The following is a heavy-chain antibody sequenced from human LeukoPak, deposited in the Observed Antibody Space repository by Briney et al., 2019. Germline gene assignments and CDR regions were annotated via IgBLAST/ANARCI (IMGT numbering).Heavy chain of an antibody. D-gene: IGHD3-9*01. J-gene: IGHJ6*03. CDR1: GYTFTMYY. CDR2: INPSGGST. Sequence: ASVKVSCKASGYTFTMYYIHWVRQAPGQGLEWMGMINPSGGSTSYAQKFQGRVTMTRDMSTTTVYMELRSLRSDDTAVYYCARDPLRNVDWLGVDYYMDVWGKGTTVTVSS. V-gene: IGHV1-46*01. CDR3: ARDPLRNVDWLGVDYYMDV.